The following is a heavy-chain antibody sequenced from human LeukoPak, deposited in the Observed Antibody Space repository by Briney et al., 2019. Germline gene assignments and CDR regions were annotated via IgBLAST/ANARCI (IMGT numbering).Heavy chain of an antibody. Sequence: SGTLSLTCTVSGGSISTSNYYWGWSRQPPGKGLEWIGYIFYSGSTYYSPSLKSRVTMSVDTSKNQFSLKLSSVTAADTAVYYCARAGYYYDSSGHGYYFDYWGQGTLVTVSS. CDR1: GGSISTSNYY. CDR3: ARAGYYYDSSGHGYYFDY. V-gene: IGHV4-39*07. D-gene: IGHD3-22*01. CDR2: IFYSGST. J-gene: IGHJ4*02.